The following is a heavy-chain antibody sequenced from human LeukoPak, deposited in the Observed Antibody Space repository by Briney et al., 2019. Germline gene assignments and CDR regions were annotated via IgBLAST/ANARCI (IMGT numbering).Heavy chain of an antibody. J-gene: IGHJ4*02. CDR1: GFTVSSNY. CDR2: IYSGGST. V-gene: IGHV3-66*02. Sequence: GGSLSLSCAASGFTVSSNYMSWVRQAPGKGLEWVSVIYSGGSTYYADSVKGRFTISRDNSKNTLYLQMNSLRAEDTAVYYCARDLDYGDYVYGYWGQGTLVTVSS. CDR3: ARDLDYGDYVYGY. D-gene: IGHD4-17*01.